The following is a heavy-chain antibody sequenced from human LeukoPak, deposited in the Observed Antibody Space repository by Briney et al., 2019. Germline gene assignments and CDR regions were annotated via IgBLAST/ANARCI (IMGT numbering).Heavy chain of an antibody. V-gene: IGHV4-34*01. CDR1: GFTFSGSA. J-gene: IGHJ4*02. Sequence: GSLKLSCAASGFTFSGSAIHWVRQPPGKGLEWIGEVNLQGSTNYNPSLMGRVAISVDTSENHISLQLTSVTAADTAVYYCAREGGPYRPLDYSGQGTLVTVSS. CDR2: VNLQGST. CDR3: AREGGPYRPLDY.